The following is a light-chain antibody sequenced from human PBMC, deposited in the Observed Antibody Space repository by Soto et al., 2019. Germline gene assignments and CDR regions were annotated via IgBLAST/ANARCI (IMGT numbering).Light chain of an antibody. V-gene: IGLV7-43*01. CDR1: TGAVTSSNY. Sequence: QTVVTQEPSLTVSPGGTVTLTRAVYTGAVTSSNYPNWFQQKPGQPPRALIYSTNHKYSWTPARFSGSLLGGKAALTLSGVQPEDEADYYCLLYYGGQLGVFGGGTKLTVL. CDR3: LLYYGGQLGV. CDR2: STN. J-gene: IGLJ2*01.